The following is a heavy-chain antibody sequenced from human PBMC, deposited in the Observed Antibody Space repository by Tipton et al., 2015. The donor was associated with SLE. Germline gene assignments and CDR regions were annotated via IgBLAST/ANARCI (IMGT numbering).Heavy chain of an antibody. V-gene: IGHV1-69*01. CDR2: IIPIFGTA. Sequence: QSGPEVKKPGSSVKVSCKASGGTFSSYAISWVRQAPGQGLEWMGGIIPIFGTANYAQKFQGRVTITADESTSTAYMELSSLRSEDTAVYYCARTTGGASLEWLSFDYWGQGTLVTVSS. D-gene: IGHD3-3*01. J-gene: IGHJ4*02. CDR1: GGTFSSYA. CDR3: ARTTGGASLEWLSFDY.